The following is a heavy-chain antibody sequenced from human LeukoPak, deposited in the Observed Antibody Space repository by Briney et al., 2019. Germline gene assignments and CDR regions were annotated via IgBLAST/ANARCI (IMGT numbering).Heavy chain of an antibody. D-gene: IGHD4-17*01. CDR1: GGSISSGSYY. CDR2: IYTSGST. V-gene: IGHV4-61*02. Sequence: PSETLSLTCTVSGGSISSGSYYWSWIRQPAGKGLEWIGRIYTSGSTNYNPSLKSRVTISVDTSKNQFSLKLSSVTAADTAVYYCARDRTDYGDYPGWHFDLWGRGTLVTVSS. CDR3: ARDRTDYGDYPGWHFDL. J-gene: IGHJ2*01.